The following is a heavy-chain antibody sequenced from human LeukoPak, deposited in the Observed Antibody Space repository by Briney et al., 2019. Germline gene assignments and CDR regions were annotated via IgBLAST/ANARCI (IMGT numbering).Heavy chain of an antibody. CDR3: ARDFGRGAFDY. CDR2: IFRGDDT. D-gene: IGHD3-3*01. J-gene: IGHJ4*02. CDR1: GFIVSQNY. Sequence: GGSLRLSCAASGFIVSQNYMSWVRQAPGKGLEWVSVIFRGDDTNYVDSVKGRFTIFRDNSKNTLYLQMNSLTAEDTAVYYCARDFGRGAFDYWGQGTLVTVSS. V-gene: IGHV3-66*01.